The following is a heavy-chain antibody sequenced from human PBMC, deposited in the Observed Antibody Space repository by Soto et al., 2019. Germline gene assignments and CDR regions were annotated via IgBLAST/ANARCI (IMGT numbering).Heavy chain of an antibody. CDR1: AYTFTDYY. V-gene: IGHV1-2*02. Sequence: QVQLVQSGAEVKKPGASVKVSCKASAYTFTDYYLHWVRQAPGQGLEWMGWIIPNTGDTNYAQKFQGRVTLTMDTSISTAYMELNGLKSDDTAVYYCARDSPFDYWGQGTLVTVSS. J-gene: IGHJ4*02. CDR3: ARDSPFDY. CDR2: IIPNTGDT.